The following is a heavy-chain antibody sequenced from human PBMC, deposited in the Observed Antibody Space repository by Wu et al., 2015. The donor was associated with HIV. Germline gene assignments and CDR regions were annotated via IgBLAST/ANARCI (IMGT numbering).Heavy chain of an antibody. CDR3: AITIFGVVNQGRFDY. V-gene: IGHV1-69*01. CDR2: IIPIFGTA. D-gene: IGHD3-3*01. Sequence: QVQLVQSGAEVKNPGASVKVSCKASGGTFSSYTISWVRQAPGQGLEWMGGIIPIFGTANHAQKFQGRVTITTDESTSTAYMELSSLRSEDTAVYYCAITIFGVVNQGRFDYWGQGTLVTVSS. J-gene: IGHJ4*02. CDR1: GGTFSSYT.